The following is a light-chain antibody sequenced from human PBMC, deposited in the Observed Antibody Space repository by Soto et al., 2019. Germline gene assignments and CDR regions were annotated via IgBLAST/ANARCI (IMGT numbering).Light chain of an antibody. Sequence: EIVMTQSPATLSVSLGERATLSCRASQSISSNLAWYQQKPGQAPRLLIYGASTRATGIPARFSGSGSGTEFTLTISSLQSEDFAVYYCQQYGSSPWTFGQGTKVDIK. V-gene: IGKV3-15*01. CDR2: GAS. J-gene: IGKJ1*01. CDR1: QSISSN. CDR3: QQYGSSPWT.